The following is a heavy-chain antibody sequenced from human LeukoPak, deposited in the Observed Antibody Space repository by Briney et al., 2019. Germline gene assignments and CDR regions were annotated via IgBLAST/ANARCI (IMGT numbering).Heavy chain of an antibody. Sequence: SVKVSRKASGGTFSSYAISWVRQAPGQGLEWMGRIIPILGIANYAQKFQGRVTITADKSTSTAYMELSSLRSEDTAVYYCARRYYYDSSGYYYDYWGQGTLVTVSS. CDR2: IIPILGIA. J-gene: IGHJ4*02. D-gene: IGHD3-22*01. CDR1: GGTFSSYA. V-gene: IGHV1-69*04. CDR3: ARRYYYDSSGYYYDY.